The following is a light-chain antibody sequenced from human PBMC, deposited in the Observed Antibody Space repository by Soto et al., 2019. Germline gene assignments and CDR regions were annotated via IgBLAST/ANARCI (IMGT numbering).Light chain of an antibody. CDR1: QSVSSY. V-gene: IGKV3-11*01. CDR2: DAS. Sequence: IVLTQSPATLSLSPGERATLSCRASQSVSSYLAWYQQKPGQAPRLLIYDASNRATGIPARFSGSGSGTDFILTISSLEHEDFVVYYCQQRSNWLITFGQGTRLEIK. J-gene: IGKJ5*01. CDR3: QQRSNWLIT.